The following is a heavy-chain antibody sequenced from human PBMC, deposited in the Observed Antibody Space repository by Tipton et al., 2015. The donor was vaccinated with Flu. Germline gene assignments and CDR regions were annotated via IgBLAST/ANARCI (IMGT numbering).Heavy chain of an antibody. CDR1: GFTFSDYY. D-gene: IGHD6-13*01. CDR2: ISSSGSTI. Sequence: SLRLSCAASGFTFSDYYMSWIRQAPGKGLEWVSYISSSGSTIYYADSVKGRFTISRDNAKNSLYLQMNSLRAEDTAVYYCASHSSSWYVIAVAGPFDYWSQGTLVTVSS. CDR3: ASHSSSWYVIAVAGPFDY. V-gene: IGHV3-11*01. J-gene: IGHJ4*02.